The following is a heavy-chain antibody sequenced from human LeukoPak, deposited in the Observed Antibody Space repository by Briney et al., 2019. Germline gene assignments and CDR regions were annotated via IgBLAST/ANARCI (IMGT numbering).Heavy chain of an antibody. CDR3: ARGRVVVPAVDAFDI. Sequence: GGSLRLSCAASGFTFSSYAMHWVRQAPGKGLEWVAVISYDGSNKYYADSVKGRFTISRDNSKNTLYLQMNSLRAEDTAVYYCARGRVVVPAVDAFDIWGQGTMVTVSS. D-gene: IGHD2-2*01. V-gene: IGHV3-30*04. J-gene: IGHJ3*02. CDR2: ISYDGSNK. CDR1: GFTFSSYA.